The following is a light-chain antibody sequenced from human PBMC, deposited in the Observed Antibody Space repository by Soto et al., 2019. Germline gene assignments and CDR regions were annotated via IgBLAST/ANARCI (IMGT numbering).Light chain of an antibody. CDR2: DTD. CDR3: GAWDSSLRVVL. V-gene: IGLV1-51*01. CDR1: SSNIGASY. J-gene: IGLJ3*02. Sequence: QSVLTQPPSMSAAPGQTITISCAGSSSNIGASYVFWYQQFPGTAPKLLIYDTDKRPSGIPDRFSGSKSGTSAILGITRLPTGGEADYYCGAWDSSLRVVLFGGGTKLTVL.